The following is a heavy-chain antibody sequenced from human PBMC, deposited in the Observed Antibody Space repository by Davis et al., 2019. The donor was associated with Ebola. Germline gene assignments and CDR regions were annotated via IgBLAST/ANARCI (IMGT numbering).Heavy chain of an antibody. CDR3: AVIRGVMGY. V-gene: IGHV3-72*01. Sequence: PGGSLRLSCAASGFSASANFVDWVRQAPGKGLEWVGRTKSKAYNYLTEYAASVQGRFTISRDDSKGSVYLQMNSLKIDDTAVYFCAVIRGVMGYWGQGTQVTVSS. CDR1: GFSASANF. CDR2: TKSKAYNYLT. J-gene: IGHJ4*02. D-gene: IGHD3-10*01.